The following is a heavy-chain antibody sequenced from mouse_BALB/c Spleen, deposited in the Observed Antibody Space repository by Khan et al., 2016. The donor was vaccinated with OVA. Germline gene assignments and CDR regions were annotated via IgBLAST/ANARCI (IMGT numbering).Heavy chain of an antibody. CDR3: ARGVAAYYRNDGGAKEY. Sequence: QVQLKQSGPELKKPGETVRISCKASGYTFTTAGIQWVQKMPGKGLKWIGWINTHSGVPKYAEDFKGRFAFSLEISVNTAYLQITNLKNEDTATYFCARGVAAYYRNDGGAKEYWGQGTSVTVSS. CDR1: GYTFTTAG. D-gene: IGHD2-14*01. CDR2: INTHSGVP. V-gene: IGHV9-4*02. J-gene: IGHJ4*01.